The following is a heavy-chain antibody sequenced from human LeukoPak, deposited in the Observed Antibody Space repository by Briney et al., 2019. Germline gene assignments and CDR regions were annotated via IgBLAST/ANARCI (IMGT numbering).Heavy chain of an antibody. D-gene: IGHD3-3*01. Sequence: PSETLSLTCTVSGSSMSSEYYWGWIRRPPGKGLEWVGSIYYSGNTYYNPSLKSRVTISVDTSKNQFSLILTSVTAADTAVYYCARQTGAGLFILPGGQGTLVTVSS. J-gene: IGHJ4*02. V-gene: IGHV4-38-2*02. CDR1: GSSMSSEYY. CDR3: ARQTGAGLFILP. CDR2: IYYSGNT.